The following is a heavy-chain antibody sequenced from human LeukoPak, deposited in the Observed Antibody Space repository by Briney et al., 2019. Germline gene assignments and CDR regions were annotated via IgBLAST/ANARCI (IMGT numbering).Heavy chain of an antibody. Sequence: SETLSLTCSVSGASISTSPYYWGWIRQPPGKGLEWIGRIYTSGSTNYNPSLKSRVTMSVDTSKNQFSLKLTSVTAADTAVYYCARGSGYDPDYYYYYMDVWGKGTTVTVSS. V-gene: IGHV4-61*05. J-gene: IGHJ6*03. CDR2: IYTSGST. D-gene: IGHD5-12*01. CDR3: ARGSGYDPDYYYYYMDV. CDR1: GASISTSPYY.